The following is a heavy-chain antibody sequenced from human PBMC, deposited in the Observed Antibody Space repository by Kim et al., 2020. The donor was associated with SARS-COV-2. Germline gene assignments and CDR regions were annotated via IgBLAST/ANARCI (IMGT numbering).Heavy chain of an antibody. J-gene: IGHJ4*02. D-gene: IGHD3-10*01. CDR1: GFTFSSYG. V-gene: IGHV3-30*18. CDR2: ISYDEDNK. Sequence: GGSLRLSCAASGFTFSSYGMHWVRQAPGKGLEWVAVISYDEDNKYYAYSVKGRFTISRDNSKSTLYLQMSSLRAEDTAVYYCAKDQDMVRGVISWGQGTLVTVSS. CDR3: AKDQDMVRGVIS.